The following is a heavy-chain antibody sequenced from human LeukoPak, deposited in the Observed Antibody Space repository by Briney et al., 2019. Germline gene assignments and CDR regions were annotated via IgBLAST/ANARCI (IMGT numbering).Heavy chain of an antibody. CDR2: LRGDGET. CDR1: GFTFSNYA. CDR3: AKASWVSNAGAAL. D-gene: IGHD1-1*01. V-gene: IGHV3-23*01. J-gene: IGHJ4*02. Sequence: GGSLRLSCAASGFTFSNYAMSWVRRAPARGLEWVSSLRGDGETFYADSVKGRFTLSRDNSRNTVYLQLNNLRVEDTAVYYCAKASWVSNAGAALRGQGSLLSVS.